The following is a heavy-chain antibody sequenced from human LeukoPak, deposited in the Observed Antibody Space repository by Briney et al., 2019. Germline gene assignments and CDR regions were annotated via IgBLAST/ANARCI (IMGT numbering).Heavy chain of an antibody. CDR3: ARDGRFPPEVLPRYFDY. CDR1: GGSISSSSYY. CDR2: IYYSGST. J-gene: IGHJ4*02. Sequence: SETLSLTCTVSGGSISSSSYYWGWIRQPPGKGLEWIGNIYYSGSTYYNPSLKSRVTISIDTSKNQFSLKLSSVTAADTAVYYCARDGRFPPEVLPRYFDYWGQGTLVTVSS. D-gene: IGHD1-26*01. V-gene: IGHV4-39*07.